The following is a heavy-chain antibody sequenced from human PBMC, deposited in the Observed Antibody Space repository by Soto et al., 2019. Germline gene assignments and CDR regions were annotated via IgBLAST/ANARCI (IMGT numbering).Heavy chain of an antibody. CDR3: ARRYLGRSSSMPADY. D-gene: IGHD6-6*01. V-gene: IGHV5-51*01. J-gene: IGHJ4*02. Sequence: PGESLKISCKGSGYSFTSYWIGWVRQMPGKGLEWMGIIYPGDSDTRYGPSFQGQVTISADKSISTAYLQWSSLKASDTAMYYCARRYLGRSSSMPADYWGQGTLVTVSS. CDR1: GYSFTSYW. CDR2: IYPGDSDT.